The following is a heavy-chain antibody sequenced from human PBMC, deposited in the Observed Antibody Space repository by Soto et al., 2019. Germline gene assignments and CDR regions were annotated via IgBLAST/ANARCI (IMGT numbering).Heavy chain of an antibody. CDR3: AREVTSEVVARDFYYYYYMDV. CDR2: ISAYNGNT. CDR1: GYTFTSYG. V-gene: IGHV1-18*01. J-gene: IGHJ6*03. Sequence: ASVKVSCKASGYTFTSYGISWVRQAPGQGLEWMGWISAYNGNTNYAQKLQGRVAMTTDTSTSTAYMELRSLRSDDTAVYYCAREVTSEVVARDFYYYYYMDVWGKGTTVTVSS. D-gene: IGHD2-15*01.